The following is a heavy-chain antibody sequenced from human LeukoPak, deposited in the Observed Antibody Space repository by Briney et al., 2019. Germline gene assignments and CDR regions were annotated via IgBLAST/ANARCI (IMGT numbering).Heavy chain of an antibody. V-gene: IGHV3-30*18. CDR2: ISFDGKVQ. Sequence: GGSLRLSCAASGFIFSKYGMHWVRQAPGKGLEWVAVISFDGKVQYYADSVKGRFTISRDNPKNTLYLQMNSLRAEDTAVYYCAKEVQMRAATGNDDWGQGTLVSVAS. CDR3: AKEVQMRAATGNDD. J-gene: IGHJ4*02. CDR1: GFIFSKYG. D-gene: IGHD2-15*01.